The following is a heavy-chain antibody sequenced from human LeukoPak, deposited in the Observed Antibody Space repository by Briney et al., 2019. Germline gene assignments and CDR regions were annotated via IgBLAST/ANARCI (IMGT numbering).Heavy chain of an antibody. CDR2: ISAYNGNT. D-gene: IGHD3-9*01. V-gene: IGHV1-18*01. Sequence: ASVKVSCKASGYTFTSYGVRSLRQAPGQRLEWMGWISAYNGNTNYAQKLQSRVTMTTDTSTSAAYMELRSLRSDDTAVYYCARHQPYYDILNGYLSGWYFDLWGRGTLVTVSS. J-gene: IGHJ2*01. CDR3: ARHQPYYDILNGYLSGWYFDL. CDR1: GYTFTSYG.